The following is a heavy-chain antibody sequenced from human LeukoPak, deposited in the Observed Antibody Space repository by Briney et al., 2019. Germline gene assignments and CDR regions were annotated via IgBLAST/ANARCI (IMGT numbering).Heavy chain of an antibody. Sequence: GASVKVSCKASGYTFTSYGISWVRQAPGQGLEWMGWISAYNGNTNYAQKLQGRVTMTTDTSTSTAYMELRSLRSDDTAVYYCARDHIVVVPAVNGGYCYYGMDVWGQGTTVTVSS. D-gene: IGHD2-2*01. CDR2: ISAYNGNT. CDR3: ARDHIVVVPAVNGGYCYYGMDV. CDR1: GYTFTSYG. V-gene: IGHV1-18*01. J-gene: IGHJ6*02.